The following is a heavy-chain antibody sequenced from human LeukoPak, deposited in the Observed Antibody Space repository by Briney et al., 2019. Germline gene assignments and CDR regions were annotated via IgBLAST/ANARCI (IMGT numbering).Heavy chain of an antibody. CDR2: INPNSGGT. CDR3: ARYPRKYCSGGSCYYYGMDV. CDR1: GYTFTGYY. V-gene: IGHV1-2*02. J-gene: IGHJ6*02. Sequence: ASVKVSCKASGYTFTGYYMHWVRQAPGQGLEWMGWINPNSGGTDYAQNFQGRVTMTRDTSISTAYMELSRLRSDDTAVYYCARYPRKYCSGGSCYYYGMDVWGQGTTVTVSS. D-gene: IGHD2-15*01.